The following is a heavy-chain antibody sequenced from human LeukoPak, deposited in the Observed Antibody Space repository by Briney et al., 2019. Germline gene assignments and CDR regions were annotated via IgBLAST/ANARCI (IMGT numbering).Heavy chain of an antibody. J-gene: IGHJ4*02. CDR2: IYYSGST. CDR1: GGSISSGGYY. D-gene: IGHD3-10*01. CDR3: ARYYYASGSFLY. Sequence: PSETLSLTCTVSGGSISSGGYYWSWIRQLPGEGLEWIGYIYYSGSTHYNPSLKSRVSISVDTPKNQFSLNLISVTAADTAVYYCARYYYASGSFLYWGQGTLVTVSS. V-gene: IGHV4-31*03.